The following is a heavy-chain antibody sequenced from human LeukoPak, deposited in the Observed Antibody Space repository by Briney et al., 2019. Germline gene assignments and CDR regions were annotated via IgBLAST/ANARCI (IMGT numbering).Heavy chain of an antibody. Sequence: SETLSLTCTVSGGSFSGYYWSWIRQPPGKGLEWIGEINHSGSTNYNPSLKSRVTISVDTSKNQFSLKLSSVTAADTAVYYCARPTMGYFDYWGQGPWSPSPQ. V-gene: IGHV4-34*01. CDR1: GGSFSGYY. D-gene: IGHD3-10*01. CDR2: INHSGST. CDR3: ARPTMGYFDY. J-gene: IGHJ4*03.